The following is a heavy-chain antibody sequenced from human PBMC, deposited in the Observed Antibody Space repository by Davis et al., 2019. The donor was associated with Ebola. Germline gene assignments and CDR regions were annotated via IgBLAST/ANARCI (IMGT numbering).Heavy chain of an antibody. CDR2: ISSSGSTI. J-gene: IGHJ4*02. CDR3: AKDASPRYFDWLLDFDY. Sequence: GESLKISCAASGFTFSDYYMSWIRQAPGKGLEWVSYISSSGSTIYYADSVKGRFTISRDNAKNSLYLQMNSLRAEDTAVYYCAKDASPRYFDWLLDFDYWGQGTLVTVSS. V-gene: IGHV3-11*01. D-gene: IGHD3-9*01. CDR1: GFTFSDYY.